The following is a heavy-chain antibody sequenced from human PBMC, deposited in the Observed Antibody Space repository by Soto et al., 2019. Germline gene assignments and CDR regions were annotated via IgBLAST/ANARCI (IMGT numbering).Heavy chain of an antibody. CDR1: GFTFSSYG. V-gene: IGHV3-30*18. CDR3: AKDLSSTRDYYYYGMDV. J-gene: IGHJ6*02. CDR2: ISYDGSNK. D-gene: IGHD2-2*01. Sequence: GGCRSLYCAGSGFTFSSYGMHWVRQAPGKGLEWVAVISYDGSNKYYADSVKGRFTISRDNSKNTLYLQMNSLRAKDTAVYYCAKDLSSTRDYYYYGMDVWGQGTTVPSP.